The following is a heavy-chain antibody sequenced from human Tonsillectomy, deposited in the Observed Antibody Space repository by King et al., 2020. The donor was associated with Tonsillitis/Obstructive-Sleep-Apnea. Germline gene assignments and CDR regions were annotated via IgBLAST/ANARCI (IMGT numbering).Heavy chain of an antibody. CDR3: ARVLDYFDSSGYRAFDI. V-gene: IGHV3-7*03. J-gene: IGHJ3*02. CDR1: GFTFSSYW. D-gene: IGHD3-22*01. Sequence: VQLVESGGGLVQPGGSLRLSCAASGFTFSSYWMSWVRQAPGKGLEWVANIKEEGSEKYYVDSVKGRFIISRDNAKNSLYLQMNSLRAEDTAVYYCARVLDYFDSSGYRAFDIWGQGTMVTVSS. CDR2: IKEEGSEK.